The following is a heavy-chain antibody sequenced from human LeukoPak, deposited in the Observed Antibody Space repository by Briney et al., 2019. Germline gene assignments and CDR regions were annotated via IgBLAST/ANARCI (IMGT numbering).Heavy chain of an antibody. CDR2: ISSSSSYI. J-gene: IGHJ3*02. V-gene: IGHV3-21*01. D-gene: IGHD2-2*01. CDR3: ARDLDVVVPAAMRDAFDI. Sequence: GGSLRLSCAASGFTFSSYWMSWVRQAPGKGLEWVSSISSSSSYIYYADSVKGRFTISRDNAKNSLYLQMNSLRAEDTAVYYCARDLDVVVPAAMRDAFDIWGQGTMVTVSS. CDR1: GFTFSSYW.